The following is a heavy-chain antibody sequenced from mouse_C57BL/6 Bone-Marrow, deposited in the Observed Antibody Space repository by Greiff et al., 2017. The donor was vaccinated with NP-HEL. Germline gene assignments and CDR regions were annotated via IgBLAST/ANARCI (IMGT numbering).Heavy chain of an antibody. CDR3: TTYGSSPWDVDV. CDR1: GFNIKDDY. J-gene: IGHJ1*03. D-gene: IGHD1-1*01. CDR2: IDPENGDT. V-gene: IGHV14-4*01. Sequence: VQLKQSGAELVRPGASVKLSCTASGFNIKDDYMHWVKQRPEQGLEWIGWIDPENGDTEYASKFQGKATITADTSSNTAYLQLSSLTSEDTAVDYCTTYGSSPWDVDVWGTGTTVTVSS.